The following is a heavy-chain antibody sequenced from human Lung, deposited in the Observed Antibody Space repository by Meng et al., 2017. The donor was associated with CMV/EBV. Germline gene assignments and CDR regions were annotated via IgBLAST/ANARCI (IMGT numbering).Heavy chain of an antibody. Sequence: ASXXVSXKASGYTFTSYGISWVRQAPGQGLEWMGWISAYNGNTNYAQNLQGRVTMTTDTSTSTAYMELRSLRSDDTAVYYCARDIPDYYDTSGYYDSPDYWXHGTXVTVSS. CDR2: ISAYNGNT. V-gene: IGHV1-18*01. CDR3: ARDIPDYYDTSGYYDSPDY. D-gene: IGHD3-22*01. CDR1: GYTFTSYG. J-gene: IGHJ4*01.